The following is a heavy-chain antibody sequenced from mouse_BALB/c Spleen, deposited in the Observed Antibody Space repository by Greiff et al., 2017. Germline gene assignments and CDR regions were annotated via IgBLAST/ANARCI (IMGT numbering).Heavy chain of an antibody. Sequence: EVQLQQSGPELVKPGASVKISCKASGYSFTGYYMHWVKQSHVKSLEWIGRINPYNGATSYNQNFKDKASLTVDKSSSTAYMELHSLTSEDSAVYYCARWYGSSYAMDYWGQGTSVTVSS. CDR1: GYSFTGYY. CDR3: ARWYGSSYAMDY. CDR2: INPYNGAT. D-gene: IGHD1-1*01. V-gene: IGHV1-31*01. J-gene: IGHJ4*01.